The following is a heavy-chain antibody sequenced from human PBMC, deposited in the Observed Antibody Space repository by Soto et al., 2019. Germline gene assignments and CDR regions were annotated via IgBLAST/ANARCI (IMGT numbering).Heavy chain of an antibody. Sequence: GASVKVSCKASGGTFSSYAISWVRQAPGQGLEWMGGIIPIFGTANYAQKFQGRVTITADESTSTAYMELSSLRSEDTAVYYCARVKWEILGGALDIWGKETMFTVSS. CDR3: ARVKWEILGGALDI. CDR2: IIPIFGTA. J-gene: IGHJ3*02. V-gene: IGHV1-69*13. CDR1: GGTFSSYA. D-gene: IGHD1-26*01.